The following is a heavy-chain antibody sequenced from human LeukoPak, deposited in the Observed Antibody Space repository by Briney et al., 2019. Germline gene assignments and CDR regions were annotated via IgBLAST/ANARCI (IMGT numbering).Heavy chain of an antibody. Sequence: SETLSLTCAVYGGSFSGYYWSWIRQPPGKGLEWIGEINHSGSTNYNPSLKSRVTISVDTSKNQFSLKLSSVTAAGTAVYYCARNSDHGSFDYWGQGTLVTVSS. CDR2: INHSGST. J-gene: IGHJ4*02. CDR3: ARNSDHGSFDY. D-gene: IGHD1-7*01. CDR1: GGSFSGYY. V-gene: IGHV4-34*01.